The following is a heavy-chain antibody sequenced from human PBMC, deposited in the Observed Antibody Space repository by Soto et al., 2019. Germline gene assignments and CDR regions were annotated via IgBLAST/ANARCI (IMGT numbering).Heavy chain of an antibody. J-gene: IGHJ6*02. CDR2: INACNGNT. V-gene: IGHV1-3*01. Sequence: ASVKVSCKASGYTFTSYAMHWVRQAPGQRLEWMGWINACNGNTKYSQKFQGRVTITRDTSASTAYMELRSLRSEDTAVYYCARDFLLGWLSVYYGMDVWGHGTTVTVSS. CDR3: ARDFLLGWLSVYYGMDV. CDR1: GYTFTSYA. D-gene: IGHD3-3*01.